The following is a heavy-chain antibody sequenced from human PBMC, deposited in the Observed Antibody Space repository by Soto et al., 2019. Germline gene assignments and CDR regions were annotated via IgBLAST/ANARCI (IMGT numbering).Heavy chain of an antibody. D-gene: IGHD6-13*01. Sequence: QVQLQESGPGLVKPSGTLSLTCAVSGGSISRSNWWSWVRQPPGKGLEWIGEIYHSGSTNYNPSLKIRVTISVDKSKNQFSLTLSSVPAADTAVYYWARCIAAAGPIDYWGQGTLVTVSS. V-gene: IGHV4-4*02. CDR2: IYHSGST. J-gene: IGHJ4*02. CDR1: GGSISRSNW. CDR3: ARCIAAAGPIDY.